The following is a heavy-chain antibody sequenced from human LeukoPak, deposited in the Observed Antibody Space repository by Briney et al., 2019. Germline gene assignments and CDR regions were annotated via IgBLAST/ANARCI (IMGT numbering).Heavy chain of an antibody. V-gene: IGHV7-4-1*02. CDR2: INTNTGNP. CDR3: ARGLRPDFWSGYYDY. D-gene: IGHD3-3*01. J-gene: IGHJ4*02. Sequence: ASVKVSCKASGYTFTSYAMNWVRQAPGQGLEWMGWINTNTGNPTYAQGFTGQFVFSLDTSVSTAYLQISSLKAEDTAVYYCARGLRPDFWSGYYDYWGQGTLVTVSS. CDR1: GYTFTSYA.